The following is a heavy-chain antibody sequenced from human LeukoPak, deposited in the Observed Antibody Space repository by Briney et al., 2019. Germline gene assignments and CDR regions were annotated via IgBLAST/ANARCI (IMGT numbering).Heavy chain of an antibody. V-gene: IGHV4-61*02. J-gene: IGHJ4*02. D-gene: IGHD2-2*01. Sequence: PSETLSLTCTVSGGSISSGSYYWSWIRQPAGKGLEWIGRIYTSGSTNYNPSLKSRVTISVDTSKNQFSLKLSSVTAADTAVYYCARDDGYQLLFDYWGQGTLVTVPS. CDR2: IYTSGST. CDR3: ARDDGYQLLFDY. CDR1: GGSISSGSYY.